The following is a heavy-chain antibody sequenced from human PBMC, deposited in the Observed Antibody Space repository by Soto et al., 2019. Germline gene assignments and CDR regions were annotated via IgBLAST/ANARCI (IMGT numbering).Heavy chain of an antibody. V-gene: IGHV3-72*01. D-gene: IGHD4-17*01. CDR3: SRGAYGHGFDI. Sequence: MQLVESGGDLVQPGGSLKLSCVGSGYTFSDHYMDWVRQAPGKGLVWVGRIRNRGGGYVTQYAATVRGRFTVSRDDSKDSLYLQMNSLTIEDTAVYYCSRGAYGHGFDIWGQGTVVTVSS. J-gene: IGHJ3*02. CDR1: GYTFSDHY. CDR2: IRNRGGGYVT.